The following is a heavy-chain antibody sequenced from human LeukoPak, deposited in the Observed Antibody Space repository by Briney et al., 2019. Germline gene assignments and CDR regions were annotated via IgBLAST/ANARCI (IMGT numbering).Heavy chain of an antibody. Sequence: PGGSLRLSCAASGFTFSSYWMHWVRQAPGKGPVWVSRINSDGSSTSYADSVKGRFTISRDNAKNTLYLQMNSLRAEDTAVYYCARGDYFDYWGQGTLVTVSS. J-gene: IGHJ4*02. CDR3: ARGDYFDY. V-gene: IGHV3-74*01. CDR1: GFTFSSYW. CDR2: INSDGSST.